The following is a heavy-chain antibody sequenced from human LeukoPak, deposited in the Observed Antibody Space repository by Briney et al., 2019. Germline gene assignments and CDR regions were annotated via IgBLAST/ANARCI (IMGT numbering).Heavy chain of an antibody. D-gene: IGHD3-16*01. Sequence: PGRSLRLSCAASGFTFDDYAMHWVRQAPGKGLEGVSGISWNSDNIEYADSVKRRFTISRDNAKNSLYLQMNSLRAEDMALYYCAKGGGGRLIYYYYMDVWGKGTTVTVSS. CDR3: AKGGGGRLIYYYYMDV. CDR1: GFTFDDYA. CDR2: ISWNSDNI. J-gene: IGHJ6*03. V-gene: IGHV3-9*03.